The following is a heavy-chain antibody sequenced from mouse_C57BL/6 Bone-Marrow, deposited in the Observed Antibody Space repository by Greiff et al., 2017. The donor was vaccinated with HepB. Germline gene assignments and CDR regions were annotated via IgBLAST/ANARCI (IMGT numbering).Heavy chain of an antibody. CDR1: GFTFSDYY. CDR3: ARPRDSSGGLAY. V-gene: IGHV5-12*01. J-gene: IGHJ3*01. CDR2: ISNGGGST. D-gene: IGHD3-2*02. Sequence: EVQVVESGGGLVQPGGSLKLSCAASGFTFSDYYMYWVRQTPEKRLEWVAYISNGGGSTYYPDTVKGRFTISRDNAKNTLYLQMSRLKSEDTAMYYCARPRDSSGGLAYWGQGTLVTVSA.